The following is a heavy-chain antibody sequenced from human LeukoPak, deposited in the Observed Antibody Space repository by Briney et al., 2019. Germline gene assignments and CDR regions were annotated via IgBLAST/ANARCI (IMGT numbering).Heavy chain of an antibody. CDR2: IYHSGST. Sequence: PSETLSLTCAVSGYSISSGYYWGWIRQPPGKGLEWIGSIYHSGSTYYNPSLKSRVTISVDTSKNQFSLKLSSVTAADTAVYYCAREYIVLMVYATGTFDPWGQGTLVTVSS. J-gene: IGHJ5*02. CDR3: AREYIVLMVYATGTFDP. V-gene: IGHV4-38-2*02. CDR1: GYSISSGYY. D-gene: IGHD2-8*01.